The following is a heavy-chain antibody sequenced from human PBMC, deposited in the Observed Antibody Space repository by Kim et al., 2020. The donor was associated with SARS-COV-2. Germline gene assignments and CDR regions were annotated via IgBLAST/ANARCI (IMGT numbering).Heavy chain of an antibody. D-gene: IGHD3-3*01. J-gene: IGHJ6*03. V-gene: IGHV3-9*01. CDR1: GFTFDDYA. Sequence: SLRLSCAASGFTFDDYAMHWVRQAPGKGLEWVSGISWNSGSIGYADSVKGRFTISRDNAKNSLYLQMNSLRAEDTGLYYCAKEKTLRFLGWNLRPIQRGYMDVWGKGTTVTVSS. CDR3: AKEKTLRFLGWNLRPIQRGYMDV. CDR2: ISWNSGSI.